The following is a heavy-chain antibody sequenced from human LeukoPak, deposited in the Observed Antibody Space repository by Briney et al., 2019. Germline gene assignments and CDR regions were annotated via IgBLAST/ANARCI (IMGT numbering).Heavy chain of an antibody. CDR2: ISDSGGST. CDR3: ARDGPSGTYGMDV. J-gene: IGHJ6*02. CDR1: GFTFSNYA. Sequence: GGSLRLSCAASGFTFSNYAMSWVRQAPGKGLEWVSGISDSGGSTYYADSVKGRFTISRDNSKNTLYLQMNSLRAEDTAVYYCARDGPSGTYGMDVWGQGTTVTVSS. V-gene: IGHV3-23*01. D-gene: IGHD1-14*01.